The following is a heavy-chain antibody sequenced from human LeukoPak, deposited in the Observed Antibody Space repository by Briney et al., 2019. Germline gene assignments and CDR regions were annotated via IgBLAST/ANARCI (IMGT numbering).Heavy chain of an antibody. CDR2: ISSNGGST. Sequence: PGGSLRLSCAASGFTFSSYARHWVRQAPGKGLEYVSAISSNGGSTYYANSVKGRFTISRDNSKNTLYLQMGSLRAEDMAVYYCARAASLEWLIELDYWGQGTLVTVSS. J-gene: IGHJ4*02. V-gene: IGHV3-64*01. CDR3: ARAASLEWLIELDY. D-gene: IGHD3-3*01. CDR1: GFTFSSYA.